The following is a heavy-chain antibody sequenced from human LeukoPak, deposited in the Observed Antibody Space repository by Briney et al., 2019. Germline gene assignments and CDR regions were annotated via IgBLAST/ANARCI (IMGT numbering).Heavy chain of an antibody. CDR3: ARRGVVATPDANF. CDR2: IIYSGNT. D-gene: IGHD5-12*01. J-gene: IGHJ4*02. Sequence: SETLSLTCTAFSGSISSTSYYWGWIRQAPGKGLEWIGGIIYSGNTYYNPSLKSRVTISVDTTKNQFSLKLTSVTAADTAVYYCARRGVVATPDANFWGQGTLVTVSS. CDR1: SGSISSTSYY. V-gene: IGHV4-39*01.